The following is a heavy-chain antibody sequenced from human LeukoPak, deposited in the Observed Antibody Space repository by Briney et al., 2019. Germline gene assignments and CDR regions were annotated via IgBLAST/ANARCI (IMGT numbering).Heavy chain of an antibody. J-gene: IGHJ5*02. CDR1: GYTLTGYY. CDR3: ARNKATGYSSSWYRRAWFDP. V-gene: IGHV1-2*02. CDR2: INPNSGGT. D-gene: IGHD6-13*01. Sequence: ASVKVSCKASGYTLTGYYMHWVRQAPGQGLEWMGWINPNSGGTNYAQKFQGRVTMTRDASISTAYMELSRLRSDDTAVYYCARNKATGYSSSWYRRAWFDPWGQGTRVTVSS.